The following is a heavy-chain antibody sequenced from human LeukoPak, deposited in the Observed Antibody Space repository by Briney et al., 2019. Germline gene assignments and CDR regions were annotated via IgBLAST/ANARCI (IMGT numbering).Heavy chain of an antibody. V-gene: IGHV1-2*02. CDR2: INPNSGGT. Sequence: ASVKVSCKASGYTFTGYYMHWVRQAPGQGLEWMGWINPNSGGTNYAQKFQGRVTMTRDTPISTAYMELSRLRSDDTAVYYCARDPEVVNYGTDVWGQGTTVTVSS. CDR3: ARDPEVVNYGTDV. D-gene: IGHD2-2*01. CDR1: GYTFTGYY. J-gene: IGHJ6*02.